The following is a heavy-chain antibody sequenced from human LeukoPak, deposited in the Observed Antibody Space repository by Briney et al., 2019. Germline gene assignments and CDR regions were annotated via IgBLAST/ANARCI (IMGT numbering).Heavy chain of an antibody. V-gene: IGHV1-46*01. J-gene: IGHJ5*02. CDR1: GYTFTSYY. CDR3: ARVVGQWLVHPNPRFDP. Sequence: ASVKVSCKASGYTFTSYYMHWVRQAPGQGLERMGIINPSGGSTSYAQKFQGRVTMTRDTSTSTVYMELSSLRSEDTAVYYCARVVGQWLVHPNPRFDPWGQGTLVTVSS. CDR2: INPSGGST. D-gene: IGHD6-19*01.